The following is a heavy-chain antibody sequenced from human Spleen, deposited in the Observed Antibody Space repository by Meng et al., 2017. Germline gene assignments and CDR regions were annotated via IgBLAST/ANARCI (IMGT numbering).Heavy chain of an antibody. Sequence: QVHLVQSGAEVKKPGASVKVSCKASGYTFTSHAFSWVRQAPGQGLEWVGWISAYNGNTHYARKLQGRVTVSADRPTATAYMELRSLRSDDTAVYYCARGTPGRSYSDYWGQGTLVTVSS. J-gene: IGHJ4*02. CDR3: ARGTPGRSYSDY. CDR1: GYTFTSHA. D-gene: IGHD3-10*01. V-gene: IGHV1-18*01. CDR2: ISAYNGNT.